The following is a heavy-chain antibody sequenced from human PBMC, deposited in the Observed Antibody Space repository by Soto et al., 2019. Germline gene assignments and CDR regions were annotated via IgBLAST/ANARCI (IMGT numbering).Heavy chain of an antibody. CDR3: AKDQGLRSRDGFNPDY. D-gene: IGHD2-2*01. V-gene: IGHV3-30*18. Sequence: QVQLVESGGGVVQPGRSLRLSCAASGFTFNNYGMHWVRQAPGKGLDWVAVISYDGSITYYADSVKGRFTISRDNFKSTLYLQMNSLRTADTAVYFCAKDQGLRSRDGFNPDYWGQGTLVTVSS. CDR2: ISYDGSIT. CDR1: GFTFNNYG. J-gene: IGHJ4*02.